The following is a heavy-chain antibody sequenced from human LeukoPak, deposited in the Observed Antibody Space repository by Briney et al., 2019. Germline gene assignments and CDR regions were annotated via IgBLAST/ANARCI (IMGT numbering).Heavy chain of an antibody. D-gene: IGHD3-16*01. Sequence: GGSLRLSCTASGFTFSSHGMHWVRQAPGKGLEWVAFIWFDGSDKYYADSVKGRFTISRDNSKNTLYLQMNSLRTEDAAVYYCAEDAGELLGALDIWGQGTVVTVSS. CDR1: GFTFSSHG. V-gene: IGHV3-30*02. CDR3: AEDAGELLGALDI. CDR2: IWFDGSDK. J-gene: IGHJ3*02.